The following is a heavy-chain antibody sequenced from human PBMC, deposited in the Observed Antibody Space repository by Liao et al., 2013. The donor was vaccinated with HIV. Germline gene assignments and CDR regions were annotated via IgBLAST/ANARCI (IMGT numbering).Heavy chain of an antibody. CDR2: VNHSGNS. CDR1: GGSFSGYY. V-gene: IGHV4-34*01. J-gene: IGHJ4*02. D-gene: IGHD3-10*01. CDR3: AREVRGNTVAFHHFDS. Sequence: QVQLQQWGARLLKPSETLSLTCAVYGGSFSGYYWTWIRQPPREGAWSGLGKVNHSGNSNYNPSLKSRVTISVDTSKNQFSLKLTSVTAADTAVYYCAREVRGNTVAFHHFDSWGQGALV.